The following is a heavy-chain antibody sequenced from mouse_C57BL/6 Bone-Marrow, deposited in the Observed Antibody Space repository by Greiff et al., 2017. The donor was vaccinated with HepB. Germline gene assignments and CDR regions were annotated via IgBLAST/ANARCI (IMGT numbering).Heavy chain of an antibody. CDR1: DSAVFPIAY. V-gene: IGHV15-2*01. Sequence: QVQLQQSGSELRSPGSSVKLSCKDFDSAVFPIAYMSWVRQKPGHGFEWIGGILPSIGRTIYGEKFEDKATLDADTLSNTAYLELNSLTSEDSAIYYCARRNITTVGWYFDVWGTGTTVTVSS. J-gene: IGHJ1*03. D-gene: IGHD1-1*01. CDR2: ILPSIGRT. CDR3: ARRNITTVGWYFDV.